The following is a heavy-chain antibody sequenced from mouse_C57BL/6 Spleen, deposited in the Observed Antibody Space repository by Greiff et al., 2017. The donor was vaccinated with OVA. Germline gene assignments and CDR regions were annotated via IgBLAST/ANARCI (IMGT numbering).Heavy chain of an antibody. V-gene: IGHV3-6*01. J-gene: IGHJ4*01. Sequence: DVKLQESGPGLVKPSQSLSLTCSVTGYSITSGYYWNWIRQFPGNKLEWMGYISYDGSNNYNPSLKNRISITRDTSKNQFFLKLKSLTTEDTATYYCATVTTVVATPYYYAMDYWGQGTSVTVSS. D-gene: IGHD1-1*01. CDR3: ATVTTVVATPYYYAMDY. CDR2: ISYDGSN. CDR1: GYSITSGYY.